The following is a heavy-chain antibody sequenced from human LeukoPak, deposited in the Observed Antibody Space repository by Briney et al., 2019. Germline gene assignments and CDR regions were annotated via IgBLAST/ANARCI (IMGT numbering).Heavy chain of an antibody. Sequence: GGSLRLSCAASGFTFSSYGMSWVRQAPGKGLEWVSAISGSGGSTYYADSVKGRFTISRDNSKNTLYLQMNSLRAEDTAVYYCAKDGGPYVWGGYRSLGFDYWGQGTLVTVSS. CDR1: GFTFSSYG. J-gene: IGHJ4*02. D-gene: IGHD3-16*02. CDR2: ISGSGGST. CDR3: AKDGGPYVWGGYRSLGFDY. V-gene: IGHV3-23*01.